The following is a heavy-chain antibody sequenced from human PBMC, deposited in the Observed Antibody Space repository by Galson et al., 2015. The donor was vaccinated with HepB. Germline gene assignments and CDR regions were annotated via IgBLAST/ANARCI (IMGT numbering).Heavy chain of an antibody. J-gene: IGHJ4*02. D-gene: IGHD6-19*01. CDR1: GGSISSYY. CDR3: ARHPYSSGWYKEYGNYFDY. V-gene: IGHV4-59*08. Sequence: LSLTCTVSGGSISSYYWSWIRQPPGKGLEWIGYIYYSGSTNYNPSLKSRVTISVDTSKNQFSLKLSSVTAADTAVYYCARHPYSSGWYKEYGNYFDYWGQGTLVTVSS. CDR2: IYYSGST.